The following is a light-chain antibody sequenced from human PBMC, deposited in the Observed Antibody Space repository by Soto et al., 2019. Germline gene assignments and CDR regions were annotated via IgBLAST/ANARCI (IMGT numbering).Light chain of an antibody. CDR3: QQYYSTPRT. CDR1: QSVLYSANNKNC. Sequence: DIVMTQSPDSLAVSLGERATINCKSSQSVLYSANNKNCLAWYQQKPGQPPKPLLYWASTRESGVPDRFSGSGSGTDFTLTISSLQAEDVAVYYCQQYYSTPRTFGQGTKVEIK. J-gene: IGKJ1*01. V-gene: IGKV4-1*01. CDR2: WAS.